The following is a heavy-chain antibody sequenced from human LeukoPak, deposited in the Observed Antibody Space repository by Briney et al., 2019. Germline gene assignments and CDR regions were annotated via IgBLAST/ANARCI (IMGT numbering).Heavy chain of an antibody. CDR1: GYTFTGYY. CDR3: ARGVDGWLKLTDY. Sequence: RASVKVSCKASGYTFTGYYMHWVRQAPGQGLEWMGWINPNSGGTNYAQKFQGRVTMTRDTSISTAYMELSRLRSDDTAVYYCARGVDGWLKLTDYWGQGTLVTVSS. D-gene: IGHD5-12*01. J-gene: IGHJ4*02. CDR2: INPNSGGT. V-gene: IGHV1-2*02.